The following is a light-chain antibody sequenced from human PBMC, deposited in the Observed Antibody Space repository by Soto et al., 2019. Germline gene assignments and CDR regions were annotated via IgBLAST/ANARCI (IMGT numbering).Light chain of an antibody. V-gene: IGKV3-20*01. CDR3: QQYGSSPFT. CDR2: GAS. CDR1: QSVSSSY. Sequence: ESLLTQSPGTLSLSPGERATLSCRASQSVSSSYLAWYQQKPGQAPRLLIYGASSRATGIPDRFSGSGSGTDFTLTISRLEPEDFAVYYCQQYGSSPFTFGGGTKVDIK. J-gene: IGKJ4*01.